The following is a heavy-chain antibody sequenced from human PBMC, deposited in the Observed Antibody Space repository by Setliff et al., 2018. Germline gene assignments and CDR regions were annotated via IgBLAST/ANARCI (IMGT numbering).Heavy chain of an antibody. J-gene: IGHJ4*02. CDR3: ARHRAVAGAYYFDF. D-gene: IGHD6-19*01. CDR2: IYYSGNT. CDR1: VYSVSRDCH. V-gene: IGHV4-38-2*01. Sequence: SETLSLTCAVSVYSVSRDCHWGWIRQPPGKGLEWIGSIYYSGNTYYNASLKGRVTISGDTSKNQFSLKLTAVTAADTAIYYCARHRAVAGAYYFDFWGQGTLVTVSS.